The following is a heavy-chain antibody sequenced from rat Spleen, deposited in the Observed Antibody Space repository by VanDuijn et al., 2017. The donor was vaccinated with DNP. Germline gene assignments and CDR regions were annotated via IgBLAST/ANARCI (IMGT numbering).Heavy chain of an antibody. V-gene: IGHV5-31*01. CDR1: EFTFNNYW. D-gene: IGHD1-10*01. CDR3: TTHYNNYVVGALDA. J-gene: IGHJ2*01. CDR2: ISNSGDST. Sequence: EVQLVESGGDLVQPGRSLKLSCVASEFTFNNYWMTWIRQVPGKGLEWVASISNSGDSTYYPDSVKGRFTISRDNAKSTLYLQMDSLRSEDTATYYCTTHYNNYVVGALDAWGQGVMVTVSS.